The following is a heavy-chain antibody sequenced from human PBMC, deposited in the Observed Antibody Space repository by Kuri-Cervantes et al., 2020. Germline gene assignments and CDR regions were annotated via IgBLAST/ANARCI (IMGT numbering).Heavy chain of an antibody. V-gene: IGHV4-38-2*02. CDR1: GYSISSGYY. Sequence: ESLKISCAVSGYSISSGYYWGWIRQPPGKGLEWIGTIHHSGITYYNPSLKSRVTISIDTSKNQFSLKLSSVTAADTAVYYCARDKTYSSGRRSHFDYWGQGTLVTVSS. CDR2: IHHSGIT. J-gene: IGHJ4*02. D-gene: IGHD6-19*01. CDR3: ARDKTYSSGRRSHFDY.